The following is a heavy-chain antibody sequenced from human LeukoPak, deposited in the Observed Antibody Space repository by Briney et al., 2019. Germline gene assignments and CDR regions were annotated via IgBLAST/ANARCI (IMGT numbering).Heavy chain of an antibody. D-gene: IGHD4-17*01. CDR2: ISSSSSYI. CDR1: GFTFSSYS. Sequence: GGSLRLSCAASGFTFSSYSMNWVRQAPGKGLEWVSSISSSSSYIYYADSVKGRFTISRDNAKNSLYLQMNSLRAEDTAVYYCASDSLYGDYSDYWGQGTLVTVSS. CDR3: ASDSLYGDYSDY. V-gene: IGHV3-21*01. J-gene: IGHJ4*02.